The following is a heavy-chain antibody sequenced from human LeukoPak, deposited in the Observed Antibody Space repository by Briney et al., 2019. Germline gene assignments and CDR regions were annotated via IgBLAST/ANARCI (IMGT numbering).Heavy chain of an antibody. CDR2: IYYSGST. CDR1: GGSISNYY. Sequence: SETLSLTCTVSGGSISNYYWSWIRQPPGKGLEWIGFIYYSGSTNYNPSLKSRVTISFDTSKNQVSLNLAFVTAADTAVYYCARSMRTGYSSGWRDAFDIWGQGTMVTVSS. D-gene: IGHD6-19*01. J-gene: IGHJ3*02. V-gene: IGHV4-59*01. CDR3: ARSMRTGYSSGWRDAFDI.